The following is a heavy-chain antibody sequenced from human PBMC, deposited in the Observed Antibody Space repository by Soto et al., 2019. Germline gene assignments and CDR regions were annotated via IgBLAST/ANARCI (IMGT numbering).Heavy chain of an antibody. V-gene: IGHV4-30-4*01. J-gene: IGHJ4*02. Sequence: SETLSLTCTVSGGSISSGDYYWSWIRQPPGKGLEWIGYIYYSGSTPYNPSLKRRVTISLDTSKDQFSLKLSSVTAADTAVYYCARVFYYDTSGYYPYYFDSWGQGTLVTVSS. D-gene: IGHD3-22*01. CDR3: ARVFYYDTSGYYPYYFDS. CDR2: IYYSGST. CDR1: GGSISSGDYY.